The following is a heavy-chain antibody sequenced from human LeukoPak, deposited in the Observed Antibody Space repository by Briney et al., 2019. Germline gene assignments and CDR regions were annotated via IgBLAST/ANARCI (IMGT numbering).Heavy chain of an antibody. V-gene: IGHV3-66*01. CDR3: ARSSMDTAMVGWFDP. CDR2: IYSGGST. Sequence: GGSLRLSCAASGFTVSSNYMSWVRQAPGKGLEWVSVIYSGGSTYYADSVKGRFTISRDNSKNTLYLQMNSLRAEDTAVYYCARSSMDTAMVGWFDPWGRGTLVTVSS. D-gene: IGHD5-18*01. CDR1: GFTVSSNY. J-gene: IGHJ5*02.